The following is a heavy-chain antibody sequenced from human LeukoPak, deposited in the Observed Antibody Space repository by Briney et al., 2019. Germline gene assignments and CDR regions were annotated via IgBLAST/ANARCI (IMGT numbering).Heavy chain of an antibody. CDR2: TSSSGSTI. Sequence: GGSLRLSCAASGFTFSDYYMSWIRQAPGKGLEWVSYTSSSGSTIYYADSVKGRFTISRDNAKNSLYLQMNSLRPEDTAVYYCARERYYYDSSGYYGYWGQGTLVTVSS. V-gene: IGHV3-11*01. D-gene: IGHD3-22*01. J-gene: IGHJ4*02. CDR1: GFTFSDYY. CDR3: ARERYYYDSSGYYGY.